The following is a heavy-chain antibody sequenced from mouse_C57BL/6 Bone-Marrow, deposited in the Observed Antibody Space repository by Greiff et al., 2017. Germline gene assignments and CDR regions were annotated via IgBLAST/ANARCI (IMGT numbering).Heavy chain of an antibody. J-gene: IGHJ2*01. D-gene: IGHD2-3*01. CDR2: LAPEIGDP. Sequence: EVQLQQSGAELVRPGASVKLSCTASGFHITDDYIHWVKQRPEQGLEWIGWLAPEIGDPAYASKFPGQATITSDTSSDTAYLQLSSLTSEDTAVYYCSSFDGNYFDFWGQGTPLTVAS. CDR3: SSFDGNYFDF. CDR1: GFHITDDY. V-gene: IGHV14-4*01.